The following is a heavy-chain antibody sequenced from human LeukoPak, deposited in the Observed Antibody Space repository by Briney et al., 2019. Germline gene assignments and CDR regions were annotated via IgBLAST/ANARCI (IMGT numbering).Heavy chain of an antibody. CDR1: GGSISSYY. J-gene: IGHJ6*03. V-gene: IGHV4-4*07. CDR3: ARSYYDILTGYLYYMDV. Sequence: SETLSLTCTVSGGSISSYYWSWIRQPAGKGLEWIGRIYSSGSTNYNPSLKSRVTMSVDTSKNQFSLKLSFVTAADTAVYYCARSYYDILTGYLYYMDVWGKGTTVTVSS. CDR2: IYSSGST. D-gene: IGHD3-9*01.